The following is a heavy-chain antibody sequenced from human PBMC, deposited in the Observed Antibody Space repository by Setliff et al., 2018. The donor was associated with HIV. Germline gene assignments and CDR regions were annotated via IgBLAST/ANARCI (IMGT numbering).Heavy chain of an antibody. V-gene: IGHV3-7*01. Sequence: PGGSLRLSCESSGFTFNNYWMSWVRQAPGKRPEWVANMKGDGSETYYVDSVKGRFTISRDNAKNSLYLQMNSLRVEDTAVYYCARGGFNHAFDIWGQGTMVTVSS. J-gene: IGHJ3*02. D-gene: IGHD2-15*01. CDR2: MKGDGSET. CDR1: GFTFNNYW. CDR3: ARGGFNHAFDI.